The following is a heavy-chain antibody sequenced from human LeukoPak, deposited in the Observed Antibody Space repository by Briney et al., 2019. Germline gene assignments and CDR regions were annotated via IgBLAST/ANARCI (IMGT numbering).Heavy chain of an antibody. V-gene: IGHV3-7*03. J-gene: IGHJ4*02. CDR2: IKTDGSEK. CDR3: ATRTRDFDY. Sequence: GGSLRLSCEASGFTFSSYWMSWVRQAPGKGLEWVANIKTDGSEKYYVDSVKGRFTISRDNAKNSLYLQMNSLRAEDTAVYYCATRTRDFDYWGQGTLVTVSS. CDR1: GFTFSSYW.